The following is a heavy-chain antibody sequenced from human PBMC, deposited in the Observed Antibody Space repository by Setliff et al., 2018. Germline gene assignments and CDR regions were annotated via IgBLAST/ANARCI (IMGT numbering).Heavy chain of an antibody. J-gene: IGHJ4*02. CDR1: GFTFTNYW. CDR3: ARDKDHIRGFDY. D-gene: IGHD3-10*01. Sequence: GGSLRLSCAASGFTFTNYWINWVRQAPGKGLEWVANIKQDESEKHYVGSVKGRFTISRDSARNSLYLHMNSLRDEDTAVYFCARDKDHIRGFDYWGRGALVTVSS. CDR2: IKQDESEK. V-gene: IGHV3-7*03.